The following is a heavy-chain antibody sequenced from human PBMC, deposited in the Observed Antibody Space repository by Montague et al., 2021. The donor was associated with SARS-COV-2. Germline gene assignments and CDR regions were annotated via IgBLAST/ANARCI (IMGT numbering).Heavy chain of an antibody. CDR1: GTSITSYY. CDR2: ISDSGST. CDR3: ARGCLSYFGAGSRCYGMDV. J-gene: IGHJ6*02. D-gene: IGHD3-10*01. V-gene: IGHV4-59*01. Sequence: SETLSLTCSVSGTSITSYYWNWIRQPPGKGLEWIGYISDSGSTNYSPSLKSRVTMSVDTSKNQMSLKLTSVTAADTAVYYCARGCLSYFGAGSRCYGMDVWGQGTMVTVSS.